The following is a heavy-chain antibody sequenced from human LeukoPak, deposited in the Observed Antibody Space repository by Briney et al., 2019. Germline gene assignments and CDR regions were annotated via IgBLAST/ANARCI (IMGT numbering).Heavy chain of an antibody. CDR3: ASTVAGTLY. V-gene: IGHV4-39*01. D-gene: IGHD6-19*01. J-gene: IGHJ4*02. CDR1: GGSISSSTYY. Sequence: SETLSLTCTVSGGSISSSTYYWGWVRQPPGKGLEWIGSIYYSGSTYYNPSLKSRVTISVDTSKNQFSLKLSSVTAADTAVYYCASTVAGTLYWGQGTLVTVSS. CDR2: IYYSGST.